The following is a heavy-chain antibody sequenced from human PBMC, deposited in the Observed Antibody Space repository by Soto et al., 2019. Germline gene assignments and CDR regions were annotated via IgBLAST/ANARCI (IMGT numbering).Heavy chain of an antibody. J-gene: IGHJ4*02. CDR3: ARGQLG. V-gene: IGHV1-18*01. Sequence: QVQLVQSGAEVKKPGASVKVSCKASGYTLTSYGISWVRQAPGQGLGWMGWIIADNGNTNYAQTLQGRVSMTTDTTRSRVYVELSSLRSADTAVYYCARGQLGWGQGSLVTVSS. CDR1: GYTLTSYG. D-gene: IGHD5-18*01. CDR2: IIADNGNT.